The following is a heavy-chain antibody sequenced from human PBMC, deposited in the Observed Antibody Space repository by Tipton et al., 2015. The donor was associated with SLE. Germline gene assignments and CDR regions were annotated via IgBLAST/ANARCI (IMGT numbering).Heavy chain of an antibody. CDR2: ISSSSSYT. CDR3: ASTYGYSSGWFV. V-gene: IGHV3-11*03. J-gene: IGHJ4*02. Sequence: SLRLSCAASGFTFSDYYMSWIRQAPGKELEWVSYISSSSSYTNYADSVKGRFTISRDNAKNSLYLQMNSLRAEDTAVYYCASTYGYSSGWFVWGQGTLVTVSS. CDR1: GFTFSDYY. D-gene: IGHD6-19*01.